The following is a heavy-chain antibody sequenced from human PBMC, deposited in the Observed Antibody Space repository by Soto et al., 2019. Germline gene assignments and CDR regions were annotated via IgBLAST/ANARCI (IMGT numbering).Heavy chain of an antibody. CDR1: GYTFTSYG. Sequence: ASVKVSCKASGYTFTSYGISWVRQAPGQGLEWMGWISAYNGNTNYAQKLQGRVTTTTDTSTSTAYMELRSLRSDDTAVYYCARDASGYYDFDYWGQGTLVTVSS. V-gene: IGHV1-18*04. CDR3: ARDASGYYDFDY. J-gene: IGHJ4*02. CDR2: ISAYNGNT. D-gene: IGHD3-3*01.